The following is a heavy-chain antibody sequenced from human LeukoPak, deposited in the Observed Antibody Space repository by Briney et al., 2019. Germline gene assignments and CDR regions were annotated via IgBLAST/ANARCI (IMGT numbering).Heavy chain of an antibody. CDR2: IYYSGST. J-gene: IGHJ3*02. V-gene: IGHV4-59*01. CDR3: ARDLGRDGYNPDAFDI. Sequence: SETLSLTCAVYGGSFSGYYWSWIRQPPGKGLEWIGYIYYSGSTNYNPSLKSRVTISVDTSKNQFSLKLSSVTAADTAVYYCARDLGRDGYNPDAFDIWGQGTMVTVSS. CDR1: GGSFSGYY. D-gene: IGHD5-24*01.